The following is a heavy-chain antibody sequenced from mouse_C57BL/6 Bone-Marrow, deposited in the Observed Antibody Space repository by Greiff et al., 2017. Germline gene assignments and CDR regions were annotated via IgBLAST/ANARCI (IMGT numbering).Heavy chain of an antibody. V-gene: IGHV5-4*01. CDR2: ISDGGSYT. Sequence: EVQVVASGGGLVKPGGSLKLSCAASGFTFSSYAMSWVRQTPEKRLEWVATISDGGSYTYYPDNVKGRFTISRDNAKNNLYLQMSHLKSEDTAMYYCARDPWFAYWGQGTLVTVSA. CDR1: GFTFSSYA. CDR3: ARDPWFAY. J-gene: IGHJ3*01.